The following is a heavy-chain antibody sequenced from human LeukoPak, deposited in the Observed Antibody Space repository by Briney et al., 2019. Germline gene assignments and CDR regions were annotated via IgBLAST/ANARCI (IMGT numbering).Heavy chain of an antibody. CDR2: ISYDGSNK. CDR1: GFTFSSYA. CDR3: ARDHWGRWLQSIDY. J-gene: IGHJ4*02. D-gene: IGHD5-24*01. Sequence: GRSLRLSCAASGFTFSSYAMHWVRQAPGKGLEWVAVISYDGSNKYYADSVKGRFTIPRDNSKNTLYLQMNSLRAEDTAVYYCARDHWGRWLQSIDYWGQGTLVTVSS. V-gene: IGHV3-30-3*01.